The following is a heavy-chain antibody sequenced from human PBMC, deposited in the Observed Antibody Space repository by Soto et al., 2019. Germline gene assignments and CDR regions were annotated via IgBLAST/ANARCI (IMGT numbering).Heavy chain of an antibody. CDR2: ISGSGANT. CDR3: AKAAAYHGSASYFPFDD. J-gene: IGHJ4*02. CDR1: GFSFSSYA. Sequence: EVQLLESGGGLVQPGVSLRLSCAASGFSFSSYAMRWVRQAPGKGLEWVSSISGSGANTYYVDSVKGRFTVSRDNSKNTLYLKMSSLRGEDTAVYKCAKAAAYHGSASYFPFDDWGLGNRVTVSS. V-gene: IGHV3-23*01. D-gene: IGHD3-10*01.